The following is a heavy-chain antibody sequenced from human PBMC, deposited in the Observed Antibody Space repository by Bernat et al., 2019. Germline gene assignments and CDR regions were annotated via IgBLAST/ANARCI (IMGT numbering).Heavy chain of an antibody. CDR3: ARKQDSSGYYN. V-gene: IGHV4-28*01. CDR2: IYHSGSS. D-gene: IGHD3-22*01. CDR1: GYSISSNNW. Sequence: QVQLQESGPGLVKPSDTLSLTCAVSGYSISSNNWWGWIRQHPGKGLEWIGYIYHSGSSSYSPSLRSRVTMSLDTSKNQFSLRLNSVTAEDTAVYYCARKQDSSGYYNWGQGTLVTVSS. J-gene: IGHJ4*02.